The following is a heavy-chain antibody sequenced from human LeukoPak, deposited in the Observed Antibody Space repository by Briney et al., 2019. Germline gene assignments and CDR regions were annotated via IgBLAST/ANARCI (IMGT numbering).Heavy chain of an antibody. CDR1: GFTFSSYW. V-gene: IGHV3-21*06. J-gene: IGHJ6*03. CDR3: ARDGSGFYLYNYMDV. Sequence: GGSLRLSCAASGFTFSSYWMSWVRQAPGKGLEWVASISTVSTYTFYADSVKGRFSISRDNVRNLLYLQMSSLGAEDTAVYYCARDGSGFYLYNYMDVWGKGTTVTVSS. D-gene: IGHD6-25*01. CDR2: ISTVSTYT.